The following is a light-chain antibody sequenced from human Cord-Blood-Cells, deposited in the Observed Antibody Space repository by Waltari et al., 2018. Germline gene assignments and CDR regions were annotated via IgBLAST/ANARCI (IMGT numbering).Light chain of an antibody. CDR2: GAS. J-gene: IGKJ4*01. V-gene: IGKV3-15*01. CDR1: QSVSSN. CDR3: QQYNNWPLT. Sequence: EIVMTQSPATLSVSPGERATLSCRASQSVSSNLAWYQQIPGQAPRLLIYGASTRATGIPARFSGSGSGTEFTLTSSSLQSEYLAVYYCQQYNNWPLTFGGGTKVEIK.